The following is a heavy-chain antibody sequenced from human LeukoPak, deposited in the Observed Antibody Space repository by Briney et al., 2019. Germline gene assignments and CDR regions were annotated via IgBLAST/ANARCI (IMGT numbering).Heavy chain of an antibody. J-gene: IGHJ4*02. CDR3: AKEELSYYDFWSGYSPGIFDY. CDR2: ISGSGGST. CDR1: GFTFSSYA. Sequence: GGSLRLSCAASGFTFSSYAMSWVRQAPGKGLDWVSAISGSGGSTYYADSVKGRFTISRDNSTNTLYLQMNSLRAEDTAVYYCAKEELSYYDFWSGYSPGIFDYWGQGTLVTVSS. D-gene: IGHD3-3*01. V-gene: IGHV3-23*01.